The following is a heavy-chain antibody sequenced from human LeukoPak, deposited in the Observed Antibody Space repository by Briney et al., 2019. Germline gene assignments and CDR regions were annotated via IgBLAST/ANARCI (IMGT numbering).Heavy chain of an antibody. V-gene: IGHV4-39*01. CDR3: ARHPLRYFDWSTPYYFDY. J-gene: IGHJ4*02. D-gene: IGHD3-9*01. Sequence: SETLSLTCTVSGGSISSSSYYWGWIRQPPGKGLEWIWGIYYSGSTYYNPSLKSRVTISVDTSKNQFSLKLSSVTAADTAVYYCARHPLRYFDWSTPYYFDYWGQGTLVTVSS. CDR1: GGSISSSSYY. CDR2: IYYSGST.